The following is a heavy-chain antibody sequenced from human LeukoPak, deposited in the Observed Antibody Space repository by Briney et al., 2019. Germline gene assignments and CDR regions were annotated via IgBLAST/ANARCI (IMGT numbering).Heavy chain of an antibody. CDR1: GFTFSSYG. CDR3: ARDNLAAAGDDNFDI. V-gene: IGHV3-30*03. J-gene: IGHJ3*02. CDR2: ISYHGSDK. Sequence: GGSLRLSCAASGFTFSSYGMHWVRQAPGKGLEWVAVISYHGSDKYFADSVKGRFTISRDNAKNSLYLQMNSLRAEDTAIYYCARDNLAAAGDDNFDIWGQGTMVTVSS. D-gene: IGHD6-13*01.